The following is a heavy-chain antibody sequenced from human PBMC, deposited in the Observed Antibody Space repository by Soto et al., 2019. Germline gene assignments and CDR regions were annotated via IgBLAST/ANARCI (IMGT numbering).Heavy chain of an antibody. J-gene: IGHJ5*02. V-gene: IGHV3-23*01. CDR1: GFTFSSYA. CDR2: ISGSGGST. CDR3: AKDPTEYYEFWSGYSANSNWFDP. Sequence: HPGGSLRLSCAASGFTFSSYAMSWVRQAPGKGLEWVSAISGSGGSTYYADSVKGRFTIPRDNAKNTLYLQMNSLRAEDTAVYYCAKDPTEYYEFWSGYSANSNWFDPWGQGTLVTVSS. D-gene: IGHD3-3*01.